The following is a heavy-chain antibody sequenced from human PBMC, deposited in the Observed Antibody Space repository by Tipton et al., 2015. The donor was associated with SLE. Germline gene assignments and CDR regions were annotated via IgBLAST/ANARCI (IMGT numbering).Heavy chain of an antibody. CDR3: AIPTVGATGGFDS. Sequence: TLSLTCTVSGDSFSSGSSSWNWVRQPPGKGLEWIGEVFRGGSTNYSPSLESRVTITVDMSKNQFSLRLISVTAADTAVYYCAIPTVGATGGFDSWGHGTLVIVSS. CDR1: GDSFSSGSSS. CDR2: VFRGGST. J-gene: IGHJ4*01. V-gene: IGHV4-39*07. D-gene: IGHD1-26*01.